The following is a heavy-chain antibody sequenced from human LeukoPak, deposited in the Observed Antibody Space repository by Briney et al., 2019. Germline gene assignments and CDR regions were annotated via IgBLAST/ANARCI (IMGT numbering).Heavy chain of an antibody. D-gene: IGHD3-10*01. CDR2: NRSGTSTT. Sequence: PGGSLRLSCAASGFTFSALGMNWVRQAPGGGLEWVSYNRSGTSTTCDGDSVKGRFTIPRDNAKDSLYLQLNSLRDEDTAVYSCARGRGLTLSYPYFDYWGQGTLVTVSS. CDR3: ARGRGLTLSYPYFDY. V-gene: IGHV3-48*02. J-gene: IGHJ4*02. CDR1: GFTFSALG.